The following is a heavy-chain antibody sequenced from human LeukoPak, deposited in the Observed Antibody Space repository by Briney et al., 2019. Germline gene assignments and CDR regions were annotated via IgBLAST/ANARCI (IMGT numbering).Heavy chain of an antibody. CDR1: GGTFSSYA. CDR3: ARSSITIFGVAIALFDY. J-gene: IGHJ4*02. CDR2: IIPIFGTA. Sequence: SVKVSCKASGGTFSSYAISWVRQAPGQGLEWMGEIIPIFGTANYAQKFQGRVTITADESTSTAYMELSSLRSEDTAVYYCARSSITIFGVAIALFDYWGQGTLVTVSS. D-gene: IGHD3-3*01. V-gene: IGHV1-69*13.